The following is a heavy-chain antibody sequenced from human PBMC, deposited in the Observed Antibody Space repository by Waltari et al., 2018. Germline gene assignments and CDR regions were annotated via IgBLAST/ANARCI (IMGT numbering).Heavy chain of an antibody. J-gene: IGHJ4*02. Sequence: QMPGKGLEWMGIIYPGDSDTRYSPSFQGQVTISADKSISTAYLQWSSLKASDTAMYYCARPFSFFSREMATPPPPYYFDYWGQGTLVTVSS. CDR2: IYPGDSDT. D-gene: IGHD5-12*01. CDR3: ARPFSFFSREMATPPPPYYFDY. V-gene: IGHV5-51*01.